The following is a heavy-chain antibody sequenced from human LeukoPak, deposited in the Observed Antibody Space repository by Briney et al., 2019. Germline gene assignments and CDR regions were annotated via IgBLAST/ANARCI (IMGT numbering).Heavy chain of an antibody. CDR1: GYTLTELS. D-gene: IGHD3-3*01. CDR3: ATYYDFWSGHDY. J-gene: IGHJ4*02. Sequence: ASVKVSCKVSGYTLTELSMHWVRQAPGKGLEWMGGFDPEDGETIYAQKFQGRVTMTEDTSTDTAYMELSSLRSEDTAVYYCATYYDFWSGHDYWGQGTLVTVSS. V-gene: IGHV1-24*01. CDR2: FDPEDGET.